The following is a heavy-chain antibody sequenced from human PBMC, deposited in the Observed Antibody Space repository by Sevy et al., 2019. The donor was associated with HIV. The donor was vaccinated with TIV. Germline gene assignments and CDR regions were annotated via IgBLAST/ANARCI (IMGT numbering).Heavy chain of an antibody. Sequence: GESLKISCKGSGYSFTSYWIGWVRQMPGKGLEWMGIIYPGDSNTRYSPSFQGQVTISADNSISTAYLQWSSLKASETAMYYCARLGIDYYDSSGYYINRWYFDYWGQGTLVTVSS. CDR2: IYPGDSNT. CDR3: ARLGIDYYDSSGYYINRWYFDY. CDR1: GYSFTSYW. V-gene: IGHV5-51*01. J-gene: IGHJ4*02. D-gene: IGHD3-22*01.